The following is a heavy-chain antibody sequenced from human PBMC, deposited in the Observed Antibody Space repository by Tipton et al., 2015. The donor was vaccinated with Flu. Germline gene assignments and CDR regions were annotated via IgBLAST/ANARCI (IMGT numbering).Heavy chain of an antibody. D-gene: IGHD5-12*01. CDR3: ARDKVSGYDDYYYYGMDV. CDR2: ISSSGSTI. CDR1: GFTFSDYY. V-gene: IGHV3-11*01. J-gene: IGHJ6*02. Sequence: SLRLSCAASGFTFSDYYMSWIRQAPGKGLEWVSYISSSGSTIYYADSVKGRFTISRDNAKNSLYLQMNSLRAEDTAVYYCARDKVSGYDDYYYYGMDVWGQGTTVTVSS.